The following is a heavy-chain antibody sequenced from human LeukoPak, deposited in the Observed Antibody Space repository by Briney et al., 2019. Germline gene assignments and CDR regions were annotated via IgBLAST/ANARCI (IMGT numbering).Heavy chain of an antibody. J-gene: IGHJ4*02. CDR1: GFTFSNYA. V-gene: IGHV3-23*01. CDR3: AKEDGKVAGSLRYSDY. D-gene: IGHD6-19*01. Sequence: PGGSLRLSCAASGFTFSNYAVSWVPQAPGKGLEWVSGISGSGGSRDYADSVKGRFTISRDNSKNTLYLQMSSLRAEDTAVYYCAKEDGKVAGSLRYSDYWGQGTLVTVSS. CDR2: ISGSGGSR.